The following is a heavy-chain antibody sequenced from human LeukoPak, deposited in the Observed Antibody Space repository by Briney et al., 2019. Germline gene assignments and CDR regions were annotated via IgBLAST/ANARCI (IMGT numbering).Heavy chain of an antibody. D-gene: IGHD5-24*01. CDR1: GGSVSGYY. Sequence: PSETLSLTCAVYGGSVSGYYWSWIRQPPGKGLEWIGEINHSGSTNYNPSFKSRVTISVDTSKNQFSLKLSSVTAADTAVYYCARAMATLYYFDYWGQGTLVTVSS. CDR3: ARAMATLYYFDY. CDR2: INHSGST. J-gene: IGHJ4*02. V-gene: IGHV4-34*01.